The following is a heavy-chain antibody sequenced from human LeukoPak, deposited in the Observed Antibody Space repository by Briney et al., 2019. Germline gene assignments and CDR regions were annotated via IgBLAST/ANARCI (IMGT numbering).Heavy chain of an antibody. Sequence: ASVKVSCKASGYTFTGYYMHWVRQAPGQGLEWMGWINPNSGGTNYAQKFQGRVTMTRDTSISTAYMELSRLRSDDTAVYYCARALTDRMVNQGRDWGQGTLVTVFS. CDR2: INPNSGGT. D-gene: IGHD5-18*01. V-gene: IGHV1-2*02. CDR3: ARALTDRMVNQGRD. CDR1: GYTFTGYY. J-gene: IGHJ4*02.